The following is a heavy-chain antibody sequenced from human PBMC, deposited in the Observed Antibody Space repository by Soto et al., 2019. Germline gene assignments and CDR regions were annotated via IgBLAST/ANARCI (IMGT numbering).Heavy chain of an antibody. CDR2: ISGSGGNT. V-gene: IGHV3-23*01. D-gene: IGHD1-26*01. Sequence: EVQLLESGGDLVQPGGSLRLSCAASGFTFSNYAMTWVRQAPGKGLEWVSGISGSGGNTYYADSVKGRFTISRDDSRDTLSMQMSSLRAEDTAVYYCAKDVGLSVFVAGGWNFDLWGRGSLVTVSS. J-gene: IGHJ2*01. CDR3: AKDVGLSVFVAGGWNFDL. CDR1: GFTFSNYA.